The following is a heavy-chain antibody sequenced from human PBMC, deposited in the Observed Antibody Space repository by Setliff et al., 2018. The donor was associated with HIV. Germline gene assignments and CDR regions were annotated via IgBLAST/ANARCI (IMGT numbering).Heavy chain of an antibody. CDR1: GYSFTTLW. Sequence: GESLKISCQASGYSFTTLWIAWVRQMPGKGLEWMGMVFPDDSDTRYSPSFQGQVSMSADKSINTAYLQWSSLRASDTTMYYCARVSRNLYGHLDGFDIWGHGTMVTVSS. CDR2: VFPDDSDT. J-gene: IGHJ3*02. D-gene: IGHD3-10*01. V-gene: IGHV5-51*01. CDR3: ARVSRNLYGHLDGFDI.